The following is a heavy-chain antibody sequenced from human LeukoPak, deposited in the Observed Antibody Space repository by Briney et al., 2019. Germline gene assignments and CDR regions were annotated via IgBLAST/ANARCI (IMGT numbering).Heavy chain of an antibody. D-gene: IGHD3-16*02. CDR2: ISGTSSYI. Sequence: PGGSLRLSCAASGFTFSTYTMNWVRQAPGKGLEWVSSISGTSSYIYYADSMKGRFTISRDNAKNSLYLQMNSLRADDTAVYYCARAPDYDSVWGSYRYYDWFDPWGQGTLVTVSS. CDR3: ARAPDYDSVWGSYRYYDWFDP. J-gene: IGHJ5*02. V-gene: IGHV3-21*01. CDR1: GFTFSTYT.